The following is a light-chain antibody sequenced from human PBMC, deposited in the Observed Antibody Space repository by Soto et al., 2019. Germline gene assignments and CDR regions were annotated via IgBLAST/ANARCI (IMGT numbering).Light chain of an antibody. V-gene: IGKV3-11*01. CDR3: QHRRALPLT. CDR2: DAS. J-gene: IGKJ4*01. CDR1: QDVSSY. Sequence: EIVLTQSPATLSLSPGERATLSCRASQDVSSYLAWYQQRPGQAPRLLIYDASSRATGIPARFSGSGSGTDFILTISCLEPEDFGIYYGQHRRALPLTFGGGTKVEIK.